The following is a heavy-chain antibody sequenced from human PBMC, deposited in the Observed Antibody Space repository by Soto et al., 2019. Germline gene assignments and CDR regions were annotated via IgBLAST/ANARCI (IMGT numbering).Heavy chain of an antibody. CDR1: GGTFSSYA. CDR2: IIPIFGTA. Sequence: SVKVSCKASGGTFSSYAISWVRQAPGQGLEWMGGIIPIFGTANYAQKFQGRVTITADESTSTAYMELSSLRSEDTAVYYCAREFHTYYNWFDPWGQGTLVTVSS. D-gene: IGHD3-10*01. CDR3: AREFHTYYNWFDP. V-gene: IGHV1-69*13. J-gene: IGHJ5*02.